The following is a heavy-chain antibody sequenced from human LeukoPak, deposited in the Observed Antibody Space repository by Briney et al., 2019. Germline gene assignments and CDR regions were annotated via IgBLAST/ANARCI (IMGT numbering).Heavy chain of an antibody. CDR2: IDPSDSYT. CDR1: GYSFASYW. J-gene: IGHJ5*02. D-gene: IGHD6-19*01. Sequence: GESLKISCKGSGYSFASYWISWVRQMPGKGLEWMGRIDPSDSYTNYSTSFQGHVTISADKSISTAYLQWSSLKASDTAMYYCARLGYSSGWWSDPWGQGTLVTVSS. V-gene: IGHV5-10-1*01. CDR3: ARLGYSSGWWSDP.